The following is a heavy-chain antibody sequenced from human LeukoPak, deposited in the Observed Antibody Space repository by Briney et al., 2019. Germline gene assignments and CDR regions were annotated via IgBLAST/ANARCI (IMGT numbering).Heavy chain of an antibody. V-gene: IGHV4-39*01. CDR2: IYYNGNT. Sequence: PSETLSLTCTVSGGSISSSDYYWGWIRQPPGERLEWIGTIYYNGNTYYNPSLQSRVIISVDTSKNQFSLKLTSVTAPDTAVYYCARTVGTHRFDYWGQGILATVSS. J-gene: IGHJ4*02. CDR1: GGSISSSDYY. CDR3: ARTVGTHRFDY. D-gene: IGHD4-23*01.